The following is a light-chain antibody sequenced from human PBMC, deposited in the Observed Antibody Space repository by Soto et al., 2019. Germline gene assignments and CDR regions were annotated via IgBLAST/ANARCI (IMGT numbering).Light chain of an antibody. J-gene: IGKJ1*01. V-gene: IGKV3-20*01. Sequence: EIVLTQSPGTLSLSPGERSSLSCISSQSIRSNYVAWYQQKPGQGPRLLIYGASSRATGIPDRFSGSGSGTDFTLIISRLEPEDFAMYYCQQYGSSPRTFGQGTKVDIK. CDR2: GAS. CDR3: QQYGSSPRT. CDR1: QSIRSNY.